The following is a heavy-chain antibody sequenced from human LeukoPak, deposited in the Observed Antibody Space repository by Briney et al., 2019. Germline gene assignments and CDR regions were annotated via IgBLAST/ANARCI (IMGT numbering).Heavy chain of an antibody. D-gene: IGHD1-1*01. CDR1: GFTFSSYA. J-gene: IGHJ4*02. Sequence: PGRSLRLSCAASGFTFSSYAMSWVRQAPGKGLEWVSSLSGSDDSTYYADSVKGRFTISRDNSKNTLYLQMNSLRAEDTAVYYCAKEFPGTTWGFNSWGQGTLVTVSS. V-gene: IGHV3-23*01. CDR3: AKEFPGTTWGFNS. CDR2: LSGSDDST.